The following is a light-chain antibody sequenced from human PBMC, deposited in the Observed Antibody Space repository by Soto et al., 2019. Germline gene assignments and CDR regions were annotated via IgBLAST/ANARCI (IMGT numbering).Light chain of an antibody. CDR3: AAWDDSLNGL. V-gene: IGLV2-11*01. Sequence: QSALTQPRSVSGSPGQSVTISCTGTSSDFGGYNYVSWYQHHPGKAPKLMIYDVSERPSGVPDRFSGSKSGTSASLAISGLQSEDEADYYCAAWDDSLNGLFGGGTKLTVL. CDR2: DVS. J-gene: IGLJ2*01. CDR1: SSDFGGYNY.